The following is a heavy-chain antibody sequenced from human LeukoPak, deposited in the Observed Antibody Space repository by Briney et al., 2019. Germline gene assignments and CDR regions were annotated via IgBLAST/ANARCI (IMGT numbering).Heavy chain of an antibody. CDR2: IYTSGST. J-gene: IGHJ4*02. V-gene: IGHV4-4*07. Sequence: SETLSLTCTVSGGSISSYYWSWVRQPAGKGLEWVGGIYTSGSTNYNPSLNSRVTMSVDTSKNQFSLKLSSVTAADTAVYYCAREGGVAGTSDYWGQGTLVTVSS. CDR3: AREGGVAGTSDY. D-gene: IGHD6-19*01. CDR1: GGSISSYY.